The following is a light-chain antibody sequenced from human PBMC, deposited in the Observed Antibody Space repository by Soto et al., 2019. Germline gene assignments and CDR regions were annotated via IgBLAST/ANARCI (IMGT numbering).Light chain of an antibody. J-gene: IGKJ2*01. CDR3: QQYNNSLV. Sequence: EIVMTQSPATLSVSPGERATLSCRASHSISTNLAWYQQKPGQAPRLLIYSASTRATGIPASFSGSGSGTEFTLIISSLQSEDFAVYYCQQYNNSLVFGQGTKLEIK. CDR1: HSISTN. V-gene: IGKV3-15*01. CDR2: SAS.